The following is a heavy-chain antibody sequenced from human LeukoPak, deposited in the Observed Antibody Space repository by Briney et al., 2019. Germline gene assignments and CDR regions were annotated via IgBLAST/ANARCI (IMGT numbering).Heavy chain of an antibody. J-gene: IGHJ3*02. CDR1: EFTFRSYD. V-gene: IGHV3-30*18. CDR2: ISYDRSNK. D-gene: IGHD3-16*01. CDR3: AKEVRGDAFDI. Sequence: PGGSLRLSCVASEFTFRSYDMHWVRQAPGKGLEWVAVISYDRSNKDYADSVKGRFTISRDNTKNTLFLQMNSLRAEDTAVYYCAKEVRGDAFDIWGQGTMVTVSS.